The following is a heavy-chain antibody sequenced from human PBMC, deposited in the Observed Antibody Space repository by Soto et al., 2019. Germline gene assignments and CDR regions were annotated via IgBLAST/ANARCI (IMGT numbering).Heavy chain of an antibody. CDR2: IYYSGST. CDR3: ARLGWDVVVVAARVHDAFDI. D-gene: IGHD2-15*01. V-gene: IGHV4-39*01. Sequence: SETLSLTCTVSGGSISSSSYYWGWIRQPPGKGLEWIGSIYYSGSTYYNPSLKSRVTISVDTSKNQFSLKLSSVTAADTAVYYCARLGWDVVVVAARVHDAFDIWGQGTMVTVSS. CDR1: GGSISSSSYY. J-gene: IGHJ3*02.